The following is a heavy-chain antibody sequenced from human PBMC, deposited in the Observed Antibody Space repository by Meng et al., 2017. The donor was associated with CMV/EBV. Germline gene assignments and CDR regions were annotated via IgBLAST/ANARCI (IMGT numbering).Heavy chain of an antibody. CDR3: ARDRDIVVVPGDPWFDP. J-gene: IGHJ5*02. CDR2: IYYSGST. CDR1: GGSISSSSYY. Sequence: LQLLESGPGLVKPSETLSLTCTVSGGSISSSSYYWGWIRQPPGKGLEWIGSIYYSGSTYCNPSLKSRVTISVDTSKNQFSLKLSSVTAADTAVYYCARDRDIVVVPGDPWFDPWGQGTLVTVS. V-gene: IGHV4-39*07. D-gene: IGHD2-2*01.